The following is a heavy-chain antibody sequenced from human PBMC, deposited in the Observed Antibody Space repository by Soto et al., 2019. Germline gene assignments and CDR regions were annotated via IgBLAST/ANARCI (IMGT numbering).Heavy chain of an antibody. D-gene: IGHD3-10*01. V-gene: IGHV3-72*01. Sequence: GGSLRLSCAASGFTFSDHYMDWVRQAPGKGLEWVGRTRNKANSYTTEYAASVKGRFTISRDDSKNSLYLQMNSLKTEDTAVYYCARVKHMVRGFIRAHYYYYYMDVWGKGTTVTVSS. CDR3: ARVKHMVRGFIRAHYYYYYMDV. CDR2: TRNKANSYTT. CDR1: GFTFSDHY. J-gene: IGHJ6*03.